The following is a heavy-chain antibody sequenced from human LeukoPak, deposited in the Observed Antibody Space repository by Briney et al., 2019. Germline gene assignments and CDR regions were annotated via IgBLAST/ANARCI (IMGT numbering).Heavy chain of an antibody. J-gene: IGHJ4*02. Sequence: GGSLRLSCAASGFTLSSYGMHWVRQAPGKGLEWVAVISYDGSNKYYADSVKGRFTISRDNSKNTLYLQMNSLRAEDTAVYYCAREGPRGYSYGYPVDYWGQGTLVTVSS. CDR2: ISYDGSNK. CDR3: AREGPRGYSYGYPVDY. V-gene: IGHV3-30*03. CDR1: GFTLSSYG. D-gene: IGHD5-18*01.